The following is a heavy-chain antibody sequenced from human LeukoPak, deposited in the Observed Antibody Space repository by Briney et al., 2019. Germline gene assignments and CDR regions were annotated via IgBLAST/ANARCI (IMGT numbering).Heavy chain of an antibody. V-gene: IGHV4-4*07. J-gene: IGHJ6*03. CDR2: IYTFGIT. Sequence: PSETLSLTCTVSGGSISSYYWSWIRQPAGKGLEWIAHIYTFGITNYNPSLKSRVTMSLDTSKNQFSLKLSSVTAADTAVYYCARTGDGYNYYNYYYMDVWGKGTTVTVTS. D-gene: IGHD5-24*01. CDR1: GGSISSYY. CDR3: ARTGDGYNYYNYYYMDV.